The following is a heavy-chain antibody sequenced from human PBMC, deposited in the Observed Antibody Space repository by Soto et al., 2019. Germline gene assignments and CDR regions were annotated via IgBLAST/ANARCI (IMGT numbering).Heavy chain of an antibody. Sequence: QVQLVESGGGVVQPGRSLRLSCAASGFTFSSYGVHWVRQAPGKGLEWVAVIWYDGSNKYYADSVKGRFTISRDNSKNTLYLQMNSLRAEDTAVYYCARELYDYVWGSYRSYYYGMDVWGQGTTVTVSS. D-gene: IGHD3-16*02. CDR1: GFTFSSYG. CDR2: IWYDGSNK. V-gene: IGHV3-33*01. J-gene: IGHJ6*02. CDR3: ARELYDYVWGSYRSYYYGMDV.